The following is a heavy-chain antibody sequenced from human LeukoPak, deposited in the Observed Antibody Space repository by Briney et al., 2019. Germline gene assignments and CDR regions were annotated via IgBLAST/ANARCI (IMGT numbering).Heavy chain of an antibody. D-gene: IGHD3-3*01. Sequence: PSETLSLTCAVYGGSFSGYYWSWIRQPAGKGLEWIGRIYTSGSTNYNPSLKSRVTMSVDTSKNQFSLKLSSVTAADTAVYYCAREADFWSGYLDYWGQGTLVTVSS. CDR3: AREADFWSGYLDY. J-gene: IGHJ4*02. CDR2: IYTSGST. V-gene: IGHV4-4*07. CDR1: GGSFSGYY.